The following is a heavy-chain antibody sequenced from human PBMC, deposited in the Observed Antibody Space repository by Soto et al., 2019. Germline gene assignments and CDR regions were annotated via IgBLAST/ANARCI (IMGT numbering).Heavy chain of an antibody. CDR2: ISWNSETI. D-gene: IGHD4-17*01. CDR1: GFTVDDYA. Sequence: EVQLVESGGGLVQPGRSLRLSCAASGFTVDDYAMHWVRQAPGKGLEWVSGISWNSETIDYAAAVKGRFTISRDHAKSSLFLPMNRLKPDDTALYSCAKDMKWGGMTTIHYFDSWGQGTLVTVSS. J-gene: IGHJ4*02. CDR3: AKDMKWGGMTTIHYFDS. V-gene: IGHV3-9*01.